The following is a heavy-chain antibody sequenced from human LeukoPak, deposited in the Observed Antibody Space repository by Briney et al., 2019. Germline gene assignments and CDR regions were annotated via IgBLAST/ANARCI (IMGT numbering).Heavy chain of an antibody. CDR3: ASTRQWPDTAPFDY. CDR1: GFTFSTYG. CDR2: IRSDGINK. Sequence: GGSLRLSCAASGFTFSTYGMHWVRQAPGKGLEWVAFIRSDGINKYYTDSVMGRFTISRDNSKNTLYLQMNSLRAEDTAVYYCASTRQWPDTAPFDYWGQGALVTVSS. J-gene: IGHJ4*02. D-gene: IGHD6-19*01. V-gene: IGHV3-30*02.